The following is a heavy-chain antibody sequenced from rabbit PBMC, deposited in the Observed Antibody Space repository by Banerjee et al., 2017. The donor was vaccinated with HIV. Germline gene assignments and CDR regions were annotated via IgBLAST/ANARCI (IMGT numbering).Heavy chain of an antibody. CDR3: ARGRYWVDDYPGYDYDGFHL. V-gene: IGHV1S40*01. CDR1: GFDLSSYYY. Sequence: LKESGGDLVKPGASLTLTCTASGFDLSSYYYMCWVRQAPGKGLEWIACIDAGSSGSTYYASWVNGRFTISKTSTTVTLQLNSLTAADTATYFCARGRYWVDDYPGYDYDGFHLRGPGTLVTVS. CDR2: IDAGSSGST. D-gene: IGHD7-1*01. J-gene: IGHJ4*01.